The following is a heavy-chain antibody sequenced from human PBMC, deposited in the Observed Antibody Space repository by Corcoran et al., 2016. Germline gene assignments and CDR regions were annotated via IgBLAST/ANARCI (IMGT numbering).Heavy chain of an antibody. CDR3: SRQESNWGSY. J-gene: IGHJ4*02. CDR1: GYNFTKYW. Sequence: EVQLVQSGAEVKKPGESLKISCKGSGYNFTKYWIGWVRQMPGKGLEWMGIIYPADSNTKYSPSFQGQVIISADKSISTAYLQLSNLKASDTAMYYCSRQESNWGSYWGQGTRVTVSS. V-gene: IGHV5-51*01. D-gene: IGHD7-27*01. CDR2: IYPADSNT.